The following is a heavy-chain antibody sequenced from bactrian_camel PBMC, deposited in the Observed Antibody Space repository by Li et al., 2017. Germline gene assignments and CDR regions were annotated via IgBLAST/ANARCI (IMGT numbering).Heavy chain of an antibody. Sequence: HVQLVESGGGSVEIGGSLTLSCATSGITFRSYSMGWFRQKPGLGREGVAGIDSDGRTTYSPSVNGRFTITRDSHKNILYLQMDSLKPEDTGMYQCAADVNLGMSDGYCYGVENWGQGTQVTV. CDR2: IDSDGRT. D-gene: IGHD2*01. V-gene: IGHV3S9*01. CDR1: GITFRSYS. CDR3: AADVNLGMSDGYCYGVEN. J-gene: IGHJ4*01.